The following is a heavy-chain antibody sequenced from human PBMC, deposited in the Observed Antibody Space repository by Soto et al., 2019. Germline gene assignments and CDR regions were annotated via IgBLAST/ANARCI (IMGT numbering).Heavy chain of an antibody. D-gene: IGHD5-18*01. CDR2: ISSSSSYI. J-gene: IGHJ4*02. CDR1: GFTFSSYS. CDR3: ASLQGTRRGYSYGRGY. Sequence: PGGSLRLSCAASGFTFSSYSMNWVRQAPGKGLEWVSSISSSSSYIYYADSVKGRFTISRDNAKNSLYLQMNSLRAADTAVYYCASLQGTRRGYSYGRGYWGQGTLVTVSS. V-gene: IGHV3-21*01.